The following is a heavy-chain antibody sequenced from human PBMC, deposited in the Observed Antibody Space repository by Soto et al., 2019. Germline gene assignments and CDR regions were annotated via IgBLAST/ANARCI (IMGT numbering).Heavy chain of an antibody. J-gene: IGHJ4*02. CDR1: GGTFSSYA. CDR2: IILIFGTA. Sequence: QVQLVQSGAEVKKPGSSVKVSCKASGGTFSSYAISWVRQAPGQGLEWMGGIILIFGTANYAQEFQGRVPITADESTSTAYMELRSLRSEDTAVYYCAREFRYSSSWTRYFDYWGQGTLVTVSS. D-gene: IGHD6-13*01. V-gene: IGHV1-69*01. CDR3: AREFRYSSSWTRYFDY.